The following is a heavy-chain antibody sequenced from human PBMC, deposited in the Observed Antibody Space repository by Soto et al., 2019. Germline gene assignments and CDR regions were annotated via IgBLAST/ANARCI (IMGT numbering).Heavy chain of an antibody. D-gene: IGHD6-19*01. J-gene: IGHJ5*02. CDR2: INVGNGNT. CDR3: ARERWVSGSRWFDP. CDR1: GYTFISYS. V-gene: IGHV1-3*05. Sequence: QVQLVQSGAEEKKPGASVKVSCKASGYTFISYSMHWVRQAPGQRLEWMGWINVGNGNTKYSQKFQGRVTITGDTSASTGYMELSSLRSEDTAVYYCARERWVSGSRWFDPWGQGTLVTVSS.